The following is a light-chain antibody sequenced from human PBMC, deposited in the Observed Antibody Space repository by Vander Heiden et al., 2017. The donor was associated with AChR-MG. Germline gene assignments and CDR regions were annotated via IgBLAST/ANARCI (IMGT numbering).Light chain of an antibody. J-gene: IGLJ2*01. CDR1: SFNIGNNF. CDR3: ATWDDSLKTYV. V-gene: IGLV1-47*01. CDR2: RSY. Sequence: QSVLTQPPSASGTPGQTVTISCSGSSFNIGNNFVNWYQQLPGTAPKLLIYRSYQRPSGVPDRFSGSKSGTSASLAISGLRSEDEAHYYCATWDDSLKTYVFGGGTKLTVL.